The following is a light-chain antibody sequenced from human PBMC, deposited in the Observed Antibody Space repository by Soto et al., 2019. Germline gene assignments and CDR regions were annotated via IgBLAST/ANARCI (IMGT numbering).Light chain of an antibody. CDR1: SSDIGASNY. Sequence: QSALTQPASVSGSPGQSISISCSGTSSDIGASNYVSWYQQHAGKAPKLMIYEVTNRPSGVSNRFSGSNSGNTASLTISGLQAEDESAYYFSSYTGRTTLVVFGGGTKVTVL. CDR2: EVT. J-gene: IGLJ2*01. V-gene: IGLV2-14*01. CDR3: SSYTGRTTLVV.